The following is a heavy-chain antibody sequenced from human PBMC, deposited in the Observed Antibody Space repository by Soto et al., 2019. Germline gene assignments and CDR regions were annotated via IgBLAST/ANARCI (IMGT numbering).Heavy chain of an antibody. D-gene: IGHD3-3*01. CDR1: GYTFTGYY. J-gene: IGHJ3*02. CDR3: ARGGGFLEWLSNGDGAFDI. V-gene: IGHV1-2*04. Sequence: ASVKVSCKASGYTFTGYYMHWVRQAPGQGLEWMGWINPNSGGTNYAQKFQGWVTMTRDTSISTAYMELSRLRSDDTAVYYCARGGGFLEWLSNGDGAFDIWGQGTMVTVS. CDR2: INPNSGGT.